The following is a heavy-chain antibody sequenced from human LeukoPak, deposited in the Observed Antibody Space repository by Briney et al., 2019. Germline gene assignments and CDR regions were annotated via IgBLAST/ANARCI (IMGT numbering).Heavy chain of an antibody. CDR3: ARVARRGSGSYYHFDY. Sequence: SETLSLTCTVSGGSISSYYWSWIRQPPGKGLEWIGYIYYSGSTNYNPPLKSRVTISVDTSKNQFSLKLSSVTAADTAVYYCARVARRGSGSYYHFDYWGQGTLVTVSS. D-gene: IGHD3-10*01. V-gene: IGHV4-59*01. J-gene: IGHJ4*02. CDR1: GGSISSYY. CDR2: IYYSGST.